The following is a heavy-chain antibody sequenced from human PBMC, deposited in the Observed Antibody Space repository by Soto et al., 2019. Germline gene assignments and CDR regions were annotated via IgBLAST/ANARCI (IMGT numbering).Heavy chain of an antibody. D-gene: IGHD3-16*01. Sequence: GESLKISCQGSGYSFTNYWISWVRQMPGKGLEWMGRIDASDSYTNYSPSFQGHVTISVDKSISTAYLQWSSLKASDTAMYYCARAHVLRGPIPTSYYHSMDVWGQGTMVTVSS. V-gene: IGHV5-10-1*01. CDR1: GYSFTNYW. J-gene: IGHJ6*02. CDR3: ARAHVLRGPIPTSYYHSMDV. CDR2: IDASDSYT.